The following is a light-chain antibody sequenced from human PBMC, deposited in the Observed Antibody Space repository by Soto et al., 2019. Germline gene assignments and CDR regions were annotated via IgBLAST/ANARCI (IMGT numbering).Light chain of an antibody. V-gene: IGLV2-23*01. CDR1: SSDVGSYNL. CDR2: EGS. J-gene: IGLJ2*01. CDR3: CSYAGSTV. Sequence: SALTQPASVSGSPGQSITISCTGTSSDVGSYNLVSWYQQHPGKAPKLMIYEGSKRPSGVSNRFSGSKSGNTASLTISGLQAEDEADYYCCSYAGSTVFGGGTKVTVL.